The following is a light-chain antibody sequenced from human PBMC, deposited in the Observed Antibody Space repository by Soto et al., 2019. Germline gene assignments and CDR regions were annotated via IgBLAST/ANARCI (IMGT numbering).Light chain of an antibody. CDR1: QGISSY. CDR3: QQLNSYPIT. J-gene: IGKJ5*01. V-gene: IGKV1-9*01. CDR2: AAS. Sequence: DIQITQSPSFLSASVGERVTITCRASQGISSYLAWYQQKPGKAPKLLIYAASTLQSGVPSRFSGSGSGTEFTLTISRLQPEDFATYYCQQLNSYPITFGQGTRLEIK.